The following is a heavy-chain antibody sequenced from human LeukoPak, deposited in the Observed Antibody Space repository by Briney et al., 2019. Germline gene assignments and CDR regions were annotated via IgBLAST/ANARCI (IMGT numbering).Heavy chain of an antibody. J-gene: IGHJ4*02. V-gene: IGHV3-30*04. CDR3: ARDHYGFWSGFFY. CDR1: GLTFSTYA. CDR2: ISYDGSNK. Sequence: GGSLRLSCAASGLTFSTYAMHWVRQAPGKGLEWVAVISYDGSNKYYADSVKGRFTISRDNSKNTLSLQMNSLRAEDTAVYYCARDHYGFWSGFFYWGQGTLVTVSS. D-gene: IGHD3-3*01.